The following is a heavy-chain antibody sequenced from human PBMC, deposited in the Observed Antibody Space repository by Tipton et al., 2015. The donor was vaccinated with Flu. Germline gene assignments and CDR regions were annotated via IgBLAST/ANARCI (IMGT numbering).Heavy chain of an antibody. CDR2: IYYSGST. J-gene: IGHJ4*02. Sequence: GLVKPSETPSLTCSVSGASIDFNYWSWIRQPPGRGLEWIGYIYYSGSTNNNPSLKSRVTISVDTSKNQFSLKLSSVTAADTAVYYCARLPVFTMVQEVPTYYFDYWGQGTLVTVSS. V-gene: IGHV4-59*08. CDR3: ARLPVFTMVQEVPTYYFDY. CDR1: GASIDFNY. D-gene: IGHD3-10*01.